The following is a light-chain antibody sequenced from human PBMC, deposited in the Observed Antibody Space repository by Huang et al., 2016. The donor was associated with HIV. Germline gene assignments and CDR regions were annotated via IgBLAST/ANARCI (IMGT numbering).Light chain of an antibody. V-gene: IGKV1-39*01. CDR1: QSIGRL. Sequence: DIQLTQSPSSLSAYVGDRVTVTCRASQSIGRLLNWYQQEPGKAPKLLSYGASTLQSGVPSRFRGSGSGTHFTLTINTVQPEDSGTFLCQQGYSTPWTFGQGTKL. CDR3: QQGYSTPWT. CDR2: GAS. J-gene: IGKJ1*01.